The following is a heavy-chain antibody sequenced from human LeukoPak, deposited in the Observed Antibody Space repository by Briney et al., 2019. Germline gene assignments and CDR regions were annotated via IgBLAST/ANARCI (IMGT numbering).Heavy chain of an antibody. J-gene: IGHJ4*02. V-gene: IGHV3-23*01. Sequence: PGGSLRLSCAASGFTFSPYAMTWVRQAPGKGLEWVSGISGRGGSTYYADSVKGRFTIYRDNSKNTLYLQMNSLRAEDTAVYYCAKDHCSSSSCSHHFDYWGQGTLVTVSS. CDR1: GFTFSPYA. D-gene: IGHD2-2*01. CDR3: AKDHCSSSSCSHHFDY. CDR2: ISGRGGST.